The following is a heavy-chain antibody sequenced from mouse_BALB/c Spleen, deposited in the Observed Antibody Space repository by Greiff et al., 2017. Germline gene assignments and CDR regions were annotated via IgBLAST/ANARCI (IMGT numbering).Heavy chain of an antibody. Sequence: VKLVESGGGLVQPGGSRKLSCAASGFTFSSFGMHWVRQAPEKGLEWVAYISSGSSTIYYADTVKGRFTISRDNPKNTLFLQMTSLRSEDTAMYYCARSRRDHYFDYWGQGTTLTVSS. D-gene: IGHD3-3*01. V-gene: IGHV5-17*02. CDR1: GFTFSSFG. CDR3: ARSRRDHYFDY. J-gene: IGHJ2*01. CDR2: ISSGSSTI.